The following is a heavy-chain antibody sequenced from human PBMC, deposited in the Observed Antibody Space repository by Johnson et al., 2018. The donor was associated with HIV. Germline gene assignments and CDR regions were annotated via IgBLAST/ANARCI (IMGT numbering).Heavy chain of an antibody. CDR3: AREPSIAAAGGDGAFDI. J-gene: IGHJ3*02. Sequence: QLVESGGGLVQPGRSLRLSCAASGFTFDDYAMHWVRQAPGQGLEWVSGINWSSGNIDYADSVEGRFNISRDNSKNTLYLQMNSLRAEDTAVYYCAREPSIAAAGGDGAFDIWGQGTMVSVSS. CDR2: INWSSGNI. D-gene: IGHD6-13*01. V-gene: IGHV3-9*01. CDR1: GFTFDDYA.